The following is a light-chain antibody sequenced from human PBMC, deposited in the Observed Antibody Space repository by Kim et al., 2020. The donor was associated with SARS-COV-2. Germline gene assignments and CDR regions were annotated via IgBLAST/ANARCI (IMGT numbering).Light chain of an antibody. Sequence: ASVGDRVTITCRASQNGNNWLAWYQQKSGKAPKLLIADVSTLESGVPSRFSGSGSGTEFTLTISSLQPDDFATYYCQQYETYARTFGQGTKVDIK. V-gene: IGKV1-5*01. J-gene: IGKJ1*01. CDR3: QQYETYART. CDR2: DVS. CDR1: QNGNNW.